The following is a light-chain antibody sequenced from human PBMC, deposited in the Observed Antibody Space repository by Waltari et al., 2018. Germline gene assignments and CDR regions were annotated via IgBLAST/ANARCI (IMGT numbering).Light chain of an antibody. CDR2: EGS. Sequence: QSALTQPASVSGSPGQSITISCTGTYSYLGDNAYVSWYQQHPDKVPKLIIFEGSNRPSEVSNRFSGFKSGNTASLTISGLQPEDEADYYCSSYTSSSAPFVFGSGTKVTVL. CDR1: YSYLGDNAY. CDR3: SSYTSSSAPFV. V-gene: IGLV2-14*01. J-gene: IGLJ1*01.